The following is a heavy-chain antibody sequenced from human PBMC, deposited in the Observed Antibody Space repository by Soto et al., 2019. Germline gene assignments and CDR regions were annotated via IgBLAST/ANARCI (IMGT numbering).Heavy chain of an antibody. CDR1: GGSISSSSYY. V-gene: IGHV4-39*01. CDR2: IYYSGST. CDR3: ARHRLLYCSSTSCSHYYYYYYMDV. Sequence: SETLSLTCTVSGGSISSSSYYWGWIRQPPGKGLEWIGSIYYSGSTYYNPSLKSRVTISVDTSKNQFSLKLSSVTAADTAVYYCARHRLLYCSSTSCSHYYYYYYMDVWGKGTTVTVSS. D-gene: IGHD2-2*01. J-gene: IGHJ6*03.